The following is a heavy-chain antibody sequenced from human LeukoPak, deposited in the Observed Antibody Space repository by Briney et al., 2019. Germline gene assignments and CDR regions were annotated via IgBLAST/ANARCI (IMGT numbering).Heavy chain of an antibody. D-gene: IGHD3-10*01. CDR3: ARQSSLRGSYFDY. CDR1: GFTFSSYG. CDR2: ISYDGGNK. V-gene: IGHV3-30*03. J-gene: IGHJ4*02. Sequence: GGSLRLSCAASGFTFSSYGMHWVRQAPGKGLEWVAVISYDGGNKYYADSVKGRFTISRDNSKNTLYLQMNSLRAEDTAVYYCARQSSLRGSYFDYWGQGTLVTVSS.